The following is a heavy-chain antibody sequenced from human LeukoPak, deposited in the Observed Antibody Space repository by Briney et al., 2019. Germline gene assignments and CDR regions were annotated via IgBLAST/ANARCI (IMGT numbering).Heavy chain of an antibody. CDR2: IYYSGIT. J-gene: IGHJ3*01. CDR1: GASISSYY. Sequence: SETLSLTCTVSGASISSYYWSWIRQPPGKGLEWIGYIYYSGITNYNPSLKSRVTISVDTSKNQFSLKLSSVTAADTAVYYCATLGYCRAGSCWGQGTMVTVSS. V-gene: IGHV4-59*08. D-gene: IGHD2-15*01. CDR3: ATLGYCRAGSC.